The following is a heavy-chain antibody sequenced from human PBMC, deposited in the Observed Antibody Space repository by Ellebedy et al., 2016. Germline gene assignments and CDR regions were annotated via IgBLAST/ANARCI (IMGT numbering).Heavy chain of an antibody. J-gene: IGHJ4*02. CDR2: MYDIRST. CDR1: GGSISSSNYH. V-gene: IGHV4-39*07. CDR3: ARVDAVASEYFDL. D-gene: IGHD6-19*01. Sequence: SETLSLTCTVSGGSISSSNYHWGWIRQPPGKGLEWIANMYDIRSTYYNPSLKGRVTISVDTSKNQLSLKLSSVTAADTAVYYCARVDAVASEYFDLWGQGALVTVSS.